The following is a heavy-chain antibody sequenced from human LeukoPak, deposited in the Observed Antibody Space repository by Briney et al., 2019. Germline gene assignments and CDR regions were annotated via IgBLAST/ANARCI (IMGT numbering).Heavy chain of an antibody. V-gene: IGHV3-23*01. D-gene: IGHD6-13*01. CDR3: ARNGPSRGSSWYFDY. CDR2: ISGSGGST. Sequence: PGGSLRLSCEASRFSFSAYPMGWVRRAPGKGLEWVSAISGSGGSTYYADSVKGRFTISRDNSKNTLYLQMNSLRAEDTAVYYCARNGPSRGSSWYFDYWGQGTLVTVSS. J-gene: IGHJ4*02. CDR1: RFSFSAYP.